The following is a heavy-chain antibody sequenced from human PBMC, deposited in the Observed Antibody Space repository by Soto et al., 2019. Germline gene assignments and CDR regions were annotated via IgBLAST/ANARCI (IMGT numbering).Heavy chain of an antibody. V-gene: IGHV3-74*01. Sequence: GGSLRLSCAASGFTFSSYWMHWVRQAPGKGLVWVSRINSDGSSTSYADSVKGRFTISRDNAKNTLYLQMNSLRAEDTAVYYCARDPDFWSGYRYYGMDVWGQGTTVTVSS. CDR1: GFTFSSYW. J-gene: IGHJ6*02. CDR2: INSDGSST. CDR3: ARDPDFWSGYRYYGMDV. D-gene: IGHD3-3*01.